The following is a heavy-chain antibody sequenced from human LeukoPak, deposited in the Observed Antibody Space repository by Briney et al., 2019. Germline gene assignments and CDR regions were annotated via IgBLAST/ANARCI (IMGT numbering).Heavy chain of an antibody. D-gene: IGHD3-9*01. CDR3: TRGVPATISGWYFDL. CDR2: ISSRGTT. CDR1: GFTLSSYA. Sequence: GGSLRLSCAASGFTLSSYAMSWVRQAPGKGLEWISYISSRGTTYYADSVKGRFTISRDNARNSLYLQGDSLTAADTAVYYCTRGVPATISGWYFDLWGRGTLVTVSS. V-gene: IGHV3-48*01. J-gene: IGHJ2*01.